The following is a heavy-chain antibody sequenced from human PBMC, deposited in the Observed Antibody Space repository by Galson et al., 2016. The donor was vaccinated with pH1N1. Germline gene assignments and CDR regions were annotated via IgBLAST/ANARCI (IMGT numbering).Heavy chain of an antibody. V-gene: IGHV3-9*01. J-gene: IGHJ3*01. CDR2: ISKNSDTV. Sequence: SLRLSCAASGFAFGDYAIHWVRHAPGKGLEWVSGISKNSDTVAYVDSVKGRFTISRDNAGSSHFLQMNSLRVEDTALYYCTKEAQYCRGGNCFGRGFVLWGQGTMVTVSS. D-gene: IGHD2-15*01. CDR1: GFAFGDYA. CDR3: TKEAQYCRGGNCFGRGFVL.